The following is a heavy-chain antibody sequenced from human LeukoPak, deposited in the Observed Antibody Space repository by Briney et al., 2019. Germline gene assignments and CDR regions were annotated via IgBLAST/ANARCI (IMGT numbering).Heavy chain of an antibody. D-gene: IGHD1-1*01. CDR1: GFTFSNYG. J-gene: IGHJ4*02. CDR2: IWYGGSYK. Sequence: GGSLRLSCAASGFTFSNYGMHWVRQAPGKGLEWVAVIWYGGSYKHYADSVKGRFTISRDNSKNTLYLEMNSLRAEDTAVYYCASDVRYGFWGQGTLVTVSS. CDR3: ASDVRYGF. V-gene: IGHV3-33*01.